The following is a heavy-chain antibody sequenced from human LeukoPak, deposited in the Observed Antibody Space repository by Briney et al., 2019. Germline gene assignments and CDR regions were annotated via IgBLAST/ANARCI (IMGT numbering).Heavy chain of an antibody. Sequence: SETLSLTCTVSGGPISSYYWSWIRQPPGEGLEWIGYIHYSGSSKYNPSLKSRVTMSTDMSRSQFFLKLSSVTAADTAVYYCARDTRAYDRSAYYYFDYWGQGTLVTVSS. V-gene: IGHV4-59*01. J-gene: IGHJ4*02. D-gene: IGHD3-22*01. CDR2: IHYSGSS. CDR3: ARDTRAYDRSAYYYFDY. CDR1: GGPISSYY.